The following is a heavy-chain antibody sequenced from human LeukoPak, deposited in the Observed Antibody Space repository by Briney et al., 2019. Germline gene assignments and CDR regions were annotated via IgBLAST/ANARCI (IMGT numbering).Heavy chain of an antibody. Sequence: GGSLRLSCIASGFNMSDYWMSWVRQAPGKGLEWVANIKQDGSEIYSGDSLKGRFTISRDNAKNSLYLQMNSLRGEDTVVYYCARDIDWLDCWGQGTLVTVSS. CDR1: GFNMSDYW. J-gene: IGHJ5*01. D-gene: IGHD2-15*01. CDR2: IKQDGSEI. CDR3: ARDIDWLDC. V-gene: IGHV3-7*01.